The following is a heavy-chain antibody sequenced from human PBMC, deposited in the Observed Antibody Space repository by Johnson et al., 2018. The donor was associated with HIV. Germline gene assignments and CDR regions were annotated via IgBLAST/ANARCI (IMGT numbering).Heavy chain of an antibody. Sequence: QVKLLESGGGVVQPGRSLRLSCAASGFTFSTYAMHWVRQAPGKGLEWVAVISYDGSNKYYADSVKGRFTISRDNSKNTLYLQMNSLRAEDTAVYYCARAYNFWSGENDAFDIWGQGTMVTVSS. V-gene: IGHV3-30-3*01. CDR1: GFTFSTYA. CDR2: ISYDGSNK. J-gene: IGHJ3*02. D-gene: IGHD3-3*01. CDR3: ARAYNFWSGENDAFDI.